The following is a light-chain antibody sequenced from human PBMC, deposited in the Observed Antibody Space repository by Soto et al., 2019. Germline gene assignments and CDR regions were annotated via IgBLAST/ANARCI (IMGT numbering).Light chain of an antibody. V-gene: IGLV1-47*01. CDR1: SSNIGSNY. CDR3: AAWDDSLCGSYV. J-gene: IGLJ1*01. Sequence: QSVLTQPPSASGTPGQRVTISCSGSSSNIGSNYVYWYQQLPGTAPKLLIYRNNQRPSGVPDRFSGSKSGTSASLAISGLRSEDEADYYCAAWDDSLCGSYVFGTGTKVTVL. CDR2: RNN.